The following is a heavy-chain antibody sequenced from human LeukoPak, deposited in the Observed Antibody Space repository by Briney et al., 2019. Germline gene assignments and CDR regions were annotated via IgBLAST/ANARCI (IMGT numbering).Heavy chain of an antibody. CDR1: GGSISSGGYY. J-gene: IGHJ4*02. Sequence: SETLSLTCTVSGGSISSGGYYWSWIRQHPGKGLEWIGYIYYSGSTYYNPSLKSRVTISADTSKNQFSLKLSSVTAAGTAVYYCARDNPLGGWKFDYWGQGTLVTVSS. D-gene: IGHD1-1*01. V-gene: IGHV4-31*03. CDR2: IYYSGST. CDR3: ARDNPLGGWKFDY.